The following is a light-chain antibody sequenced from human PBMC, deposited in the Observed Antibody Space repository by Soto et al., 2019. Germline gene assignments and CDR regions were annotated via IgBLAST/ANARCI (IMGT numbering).Light chain of an antibody. CDR1: ESVHRN. Sequence: EMVMTQSPATLSVSPGERVTLSCRASESVHRNLAWYQQKPVQGPSLLIYYSSTRATAVPARFTGSCSGTEFTLTISSLQSEVFGVYHCQHYSNWPPTFGPGTKVEIK. CDR3: QHYSNWPPT. CDR2: YSS. V-gene: IGKV3-15*01. J-gene: IGKJ3*01.